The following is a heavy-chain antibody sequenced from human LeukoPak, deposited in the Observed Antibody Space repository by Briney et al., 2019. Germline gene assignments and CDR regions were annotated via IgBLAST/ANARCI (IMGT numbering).Heavy chain of an antibody. Sequence: PSETLSLTCTVSGGSISSSSYYWGWVRQPPGKGLEWIGSIYYSGNTYYNPSLKSRVTISVDTSKNQFSLKLSSVTAADTAVYYCARGNGDSSSWGVWGQGTTVTVSS. CDR2: IYYSGNT. D-gene: IGHD6-13*01. CDR3: ARGNGDSSSWGV. V-gene: IGHV4-39*07. J-gene: IGHJ6*02. CDR1: GGSISSSSYY.